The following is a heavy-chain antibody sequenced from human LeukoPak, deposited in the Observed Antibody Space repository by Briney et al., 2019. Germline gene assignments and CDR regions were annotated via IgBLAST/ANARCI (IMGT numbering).Heavy chain of an antibody. CDR3: ALLLWFGELFKDDY. D-gene: IGHD3-10*01. J-gene: IGHJ4*02. V-gene: IGHV3-11*01. Sequence: PGGSLRLSCAASGFTFSDYYMSWLRQAPGKGLEWVSYISSSGSTIYYADSVKGRFTISRDNAKNSLYLQMNSLRAEDTAVYYCALLLWFGELFKDDYWGQGTLVTVSS. CDR2: ISSSGSTI. CDR1: GFTFSDYY.